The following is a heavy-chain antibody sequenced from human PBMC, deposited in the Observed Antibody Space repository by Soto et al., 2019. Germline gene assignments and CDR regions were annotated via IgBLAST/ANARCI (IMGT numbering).Heavy chain of an antibody. CDR1: GGSISSGGYS. V-gene: IGHV4-30-2*01. Sequence: QLQLQESGSGPVKPSQTLSLTCAVSGGSISSGGYSWSWIRQPPGKGLEWIGYIYHSGSTYYNPSIKGRVTISVDRSKNQFSLKLSSVTAADTAVYYCARGPPNSIWGQGTLVTVSS. J-gene: IGHJ4*02. CDR3: ARGPPNSI. D-gene: IGHD3-22*01. CDR2: IYHSGST.